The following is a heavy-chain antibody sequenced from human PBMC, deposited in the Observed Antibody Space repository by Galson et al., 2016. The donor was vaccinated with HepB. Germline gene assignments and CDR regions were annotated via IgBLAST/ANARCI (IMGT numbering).Heavy chain of an antibody. Sequence: SVKVSCKASGFSFISSAVQRVRQARGQRLEWIGWIVVGSGHPTSPPPFPSLFPLPLSLSPLPAFLALSGLRSAATAVYYCAAGQFDTSGYYYYNYYGKDVWGQGTTVTVSS. CDR2: IVVGSGHP. V-gene: IGHV1-58*01. CDR1: GFSFISSA. CDR3: AAGQFDTSGYYYYNYYGKDV. J-gene: IGHJ6*02. D-gene: IGHD3-22*01.